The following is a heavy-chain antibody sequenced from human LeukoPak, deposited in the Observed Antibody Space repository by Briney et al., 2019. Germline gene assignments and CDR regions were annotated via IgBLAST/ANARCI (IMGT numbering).Heavy chain of an antibody. J-gene: IGHJ4*02. Sequence: ASVNVSCKASGYTFTSYDIHWVRQATGQGLEWMGWMNPNSGNTGYAQKFQGRVTMTRNTSISTAYMELSSLRSEDTAVYYCARGVPRWYKRALADYWGQGTLVTVSS. CDR2: MNPNSGNT. CDR3: ARGVPRWYKRALADY. V-gene: IGHV1-8*01. CDR1: GYTFTSYD. D-gene: IGHD6-13*01.